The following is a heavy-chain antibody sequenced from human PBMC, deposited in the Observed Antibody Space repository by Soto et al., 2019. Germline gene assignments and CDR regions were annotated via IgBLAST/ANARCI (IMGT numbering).Heavy chain of an antibody. D-gene: IGHD3-16*01. CDR3: ARPGFRGEEYYYYGMDV. Sequence: GASVKVSCKASGGTFSSYAISWVRQAPGQGLEWMGGIIPIFGTANYAQKIQGRVTITADESTSTAYMELSSLRSEDTAVYYCARPGFRGEEYYYYGMDVWGQGTTVTVSS. V-gene: IGHV1-69*13. J-gene: IGHJ6*02. CDR1: GGTFSSYA. CDR2: IIPIFGTA.